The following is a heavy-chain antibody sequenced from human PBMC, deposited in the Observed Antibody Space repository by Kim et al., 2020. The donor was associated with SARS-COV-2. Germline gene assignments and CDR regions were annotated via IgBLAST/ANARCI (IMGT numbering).Heavy chain of an antibody. Sequence: GGSLRLSCAASGFSFNSHWMTWVRQAPGKGLEWVANIKEDESEKYYVDSVKGRFTISRDNAKNSVHLHMNSLRAEDTAVYYCARGSVWVDSWGQGTLVTISS. J-gene: IGHJ4*02. CDR1: GFSFNSHW. V-gene: IGHV3-7*03. CDR3: ARGSVWVDS. D-gene: IGHD2-15*01. CDR2: IKEDESEK.